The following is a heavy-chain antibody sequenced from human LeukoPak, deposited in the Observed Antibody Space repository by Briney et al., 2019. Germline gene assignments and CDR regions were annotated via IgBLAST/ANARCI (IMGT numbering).Heavy chain of an antibody. CDR1: GGSVSSYY. CDR2: IHNSGRT. D-gene: IGHD3-22*01. J-gene: IGHJ4*02. V-gene: IGHV4-4*08. Sequence: PSETLSLTCSVSGGSVSSYYWSWIRQSPGKGLEWIGYIHNSGRTNYNPSLKSRVTGFVDTSKNQVSLRLSSVTAADTAVYYCARGGGHHSRGGRPYYYDSSGYSYTFDYWGQGTLVTVSS. CDR3: ARGGGHHSRGGRPYYYDSSGYSYTFDY.